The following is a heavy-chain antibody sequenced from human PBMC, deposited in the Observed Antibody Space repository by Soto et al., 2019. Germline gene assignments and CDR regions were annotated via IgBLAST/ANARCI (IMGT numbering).Heavy chain of an antibody. CDR3: AKGIFHIVVVVAATLKTDAFDI. J-gene: IGHJ3*02. Sequence: QVQLVESGGGVVQPGRSLRLSCAASGFTFSSYGMHWVRQAPGKGLEWVAVISYDGSNKYYADSVKGRFTISRDNSKNTLYLQMNSLRAEDTAVYYCAKGIFHIVVVVAATLKTDAFDIWGQGTMVTVSS. CDR1: GFTFSSYG. D-gene: IGHD2-15*01. V-gene: IGHV3-30*18. CDR2: ISYDGSNK.